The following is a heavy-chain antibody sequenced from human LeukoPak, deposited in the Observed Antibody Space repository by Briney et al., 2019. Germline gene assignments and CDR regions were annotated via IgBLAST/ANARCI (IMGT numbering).Heavy chain of an antibody. V-gene: IGHV3-48*03. J-gene: IGHJ4*02. CDR2: ISSSGDTK. D-gene: IGHD5-12*01. CDR3: ARDTGGYFGN. Sequence: QPGGSLRLSCAASGFTFSSYEMNWVRQAPGKGLEWVSYISSSGDTKYYADSVKGRSTISRDNGENPLFLQMNSLRAEDTAVYYCARDTGGYFGNWGQGTLVTVSS. CDR1: GFTFSSYE.